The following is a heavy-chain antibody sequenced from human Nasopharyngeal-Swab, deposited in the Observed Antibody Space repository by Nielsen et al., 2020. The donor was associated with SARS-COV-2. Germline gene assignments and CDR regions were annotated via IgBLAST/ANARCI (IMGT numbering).Heavy chain of an antibody. V-gene: IGHV3-33*01. CDR2: IWYDGSNK. J-gene: IGHJ4*02. CDR3: ARDIGVGATPQDY. D-gene: IGHD1-26*01. Sequence: GESLKISCAASGFTFSSYGMHWVRQAPGKGLEWVAVIWYDGSNKYYADSVKGRFTISRDNSKNTLYLQMNSLRAEETAVYYCARDIGVGATPQDYWGQGTLVTVSS. CDR1: GFTFSSYG.